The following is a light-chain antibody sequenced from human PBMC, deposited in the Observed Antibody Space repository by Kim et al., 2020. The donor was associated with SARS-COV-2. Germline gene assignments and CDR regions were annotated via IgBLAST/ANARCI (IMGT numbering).Light chain of an antibody. J-gene: IGKJ1*01. CDR3: QQHDNSPSWT. CDR2: AAS. V-gene: IGKV3-20*01. CDR1: QSVSSRY. Sequence: PGERAPLSCRARQSVSSRYLAWYQQKPGQAPRLLIYAASSRATGIPDRFSGSGSGTDFTLTISRLEPEDFAVYYCQQHDNSPSWTFGQGTKVDIK.